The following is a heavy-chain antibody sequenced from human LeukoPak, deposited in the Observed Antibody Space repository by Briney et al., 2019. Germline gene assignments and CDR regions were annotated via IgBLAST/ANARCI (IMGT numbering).Heavy chain of an antibody. CDR3: AREPAYYYESSGFYYGAYYFDY. J-gene: IGHJ4*02. Sequence: SETLSLTCVVYGESFSGYYWNWFRQPPGKGLEWIGEINHSGTTNYTPSLKRRVTISLDTSQNQFSLKLSSVTAADTAVYYCAREPAYYYESSGFYYGAYYFDYWGQGTQVTVSS. CDR1: GESFSGYY. D-gene: IGHD3-22*01. V-gene: IGHV4-34*01. CDR2: INHSGTT.